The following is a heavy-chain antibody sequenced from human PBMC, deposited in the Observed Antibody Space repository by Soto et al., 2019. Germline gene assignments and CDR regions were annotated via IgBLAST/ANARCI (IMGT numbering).Heavy chain of an antibody. CDR2: INPNSGGT. CDR3: ARVRYSSGSTRYYFDY. V-gene: IGHV1-2*04. Sequence: QVQLVQSGAEVKKPGASVKVSFKASGYTFTGYYMHWVRQAPGQGLEWMGWINPNSGGTNYAQKFQGWVTMTRDTSISTAYMELSRLRSDDTAVYYCARVRYSSGSTRYYFDYWGQGTLVTVSS. J-gene: IGHJ4*02. D-gene: IGHD6-19*01. CDR1: GYTFTGYY.